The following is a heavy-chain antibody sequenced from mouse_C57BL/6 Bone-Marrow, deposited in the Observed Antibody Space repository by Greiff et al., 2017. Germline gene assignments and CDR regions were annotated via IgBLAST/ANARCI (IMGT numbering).Heavy chain of an antibody. Sequence: EVKLQESGPELVKPGASVKLPCKASGYTFTDYNMDWVKQSPGKSLEWIGDINPNNGGTIYNQKFKGKATLTVDKSSSTAYMELRSLTSEDTAVYYCARRDCYYAMDYGGQGTSVTVSS. V-gene: IGHV1-18*01. CDR1: GYTFTDYN. CDR3: ARRDCYYAMDY. CDR2: INPNNGGT. J-gene: IGHJ4*01.